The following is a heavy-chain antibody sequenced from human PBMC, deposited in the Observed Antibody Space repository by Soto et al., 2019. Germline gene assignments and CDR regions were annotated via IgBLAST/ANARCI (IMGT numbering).Heavy chain of an antibody. Sequence: GGSLRLSCAASGFTFSSYAMSWVRQAPGKGLEWVSAISGSGGSTYYADSVKGRFTISRDNSKNTLYLQMNSLRAEDTAVYYCATDAGLRYFDWFPESPYYYYGMDVWGQGTTVTVSS. J-gene: IGHJ6*02. CDR1: GFTFSSYA. V-gene: IGHV3-23*01. CDR3: ATDAGLRYFDWFPESPYYYYGMDV. CDR2: ISGSGGST. D-gene: IGHD3-9*01.